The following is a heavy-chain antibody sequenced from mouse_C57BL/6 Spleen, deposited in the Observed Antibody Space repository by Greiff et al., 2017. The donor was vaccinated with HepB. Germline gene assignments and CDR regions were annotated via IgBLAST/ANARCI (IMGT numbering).Heavy chain of an antibody. V-gene: IGHV1-67*01. CDR2: ISTYYGDA. CDR1: GYTFTDYA. D-gene: IGHD1-1*01. Sequence: QVQLQQSGPELVRPGVSVKISCKGSGYTFTDYAMHWVKQSHAKSLEWIGVISTYYGDASYNQKLKDKATMTVDKSSSTAYMELARLTSEDSAVYYCAILYYYGSSYNWWYFDVWGTGTTVTVSS. J-gene: IGHJ1*03. CDR3: AILYYYGSSYNWWYFDV.